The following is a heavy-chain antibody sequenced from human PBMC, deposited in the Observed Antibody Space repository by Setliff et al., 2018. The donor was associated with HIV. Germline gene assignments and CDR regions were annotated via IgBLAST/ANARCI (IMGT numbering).Heavy chain of an antibody. V-gene: IGHV3-74*01. J-gene: IGHJ3*02. Sequence: GGSLRLSCAASGFTFNSYWMHWVRQAPGKGLMWVSHINNDETITKYADSVKGRFTISRDNAKNTVYLQMNSLRPEDTAVYYCARPMEIGRHPVAGLRDAFDIWGQGTMVTVSS. D-gene: IGHD6-19*01. CDR3: ARPMEIGRHPVAGLRDAFDI. CDR2: INNDETIT. CDR1: GFTFNSYW.